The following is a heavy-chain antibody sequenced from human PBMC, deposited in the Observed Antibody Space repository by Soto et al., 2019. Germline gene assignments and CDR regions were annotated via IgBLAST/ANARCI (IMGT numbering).Heavy chain of an antibody. CDR3: AKDPYRGDIVLTPAPYGNDY. V-gene: IGHV3-30*18. D-gene: IGHD2-2*01. Sequence: QVQLVESGGGVVQAGRSLRLSCVASEFTFKSYGVHWVRQAPGKGLAWVAVMSYDGNKKHYADSVRGRFTISRDNSKNTLYLQMNSLRTEDTAVYYCAKDPYRGDIVLTPAPYGNDYWGQGTLVTVSS. CDR1: EFTFKSYG. J-gene: IGHJ4*02. CDR2: MSYDGNKK.